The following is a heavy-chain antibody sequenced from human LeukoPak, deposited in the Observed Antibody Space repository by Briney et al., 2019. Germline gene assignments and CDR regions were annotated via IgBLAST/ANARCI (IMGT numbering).Heavy chain of an antibody. D-gene: IGHD2-8*01. Sequence: GGSLRLSCAGSGFTFGRYWMCWVRQAPGKGLEWVASINQGGSRLHYLDSVTGRFIISRDDAQNSLFLQMTRLRVDDTAVYYCARLKDDVTKLDYWGQGTLVSVSS. CDR2: INQGGSRL. CDR1: GFTFGRYW. J-gene: IGHJ4*02. CDR3: ARLKDDVTKLDY. V-gene: IGHV3-7*01.